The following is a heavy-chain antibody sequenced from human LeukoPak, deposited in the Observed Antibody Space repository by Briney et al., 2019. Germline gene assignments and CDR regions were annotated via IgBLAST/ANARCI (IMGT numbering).Heavy chain of an antibody. CDR2: IYHSGST. J-gene: IGHJ1*01. CDR1: GGSISTYY. CDR3: ARGGAARLHFQN. V-gene: IGHV4-59*01. D-gene: IGHD6-6*01. Sequence: SETLSLTCTVSGGSISTYYWNWIRQPPGKGLEWIGYIYHSGSTNYNPSLQSRATISVDTSKNQFSLNLNSVTAADTAVYYCARGGAARLHFQNWGQGTLVTVSS.